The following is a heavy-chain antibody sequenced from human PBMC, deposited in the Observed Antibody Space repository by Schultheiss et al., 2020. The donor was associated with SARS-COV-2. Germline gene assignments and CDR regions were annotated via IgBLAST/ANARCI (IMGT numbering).Heavy chain of an antibody. Sequence: SETLSLTCAISGNSVSSNSAAWNWIRQSPSRGLEWLGRTYYRSKWYNDYAVSVKSRITINPDTSKNQFSLQLNSVTPEDTAVYYCARDGYSSGWTIFDYWGQGTLVTVSS. CDR2: TYYRSKWYN. CDR3: ARDGYSSGWTIFDY. J-gene: IGHJ4*02. V-gene: IGHV6-1*01. CDR1: GNSVSSNSAA. D-gene: IGHD6-19*01.